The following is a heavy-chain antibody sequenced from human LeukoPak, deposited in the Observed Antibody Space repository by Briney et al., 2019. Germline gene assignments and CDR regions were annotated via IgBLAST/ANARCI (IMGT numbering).Heavy chain of an antibody. CDR3: AHKWGRYCSSTSCYAGGPFDY. CDR1: GGTFSSYA. D-gene: IGHD2-2*01. Sequence: SXXVSCKASGGTFSSYAISWVRQAPGQGLEWMGGIIPIFGTANYAQKLQGRVTITADESTSTAYMELSSLRSEDTAVYYCAHKWGRYCSSTSCYAGGPFDYWGQGTLVTVSS. CDR2: IIPIFGTA. J-gene: IGHJ4*02. V-gene: IGHV1-69*01.